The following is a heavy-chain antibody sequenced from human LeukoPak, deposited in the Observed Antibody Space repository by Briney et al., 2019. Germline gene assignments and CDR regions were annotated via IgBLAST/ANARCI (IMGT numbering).Heavy chain of an antibody. CDR1: GGSISDYY. D-gene: IGHD6-6*01. V-gene: IGHV4-59*08. Sequence: SETLSLTCTVSGGSISDYYRGWIRQPPGKGLEWIGYFYNSGSSTYSPSLKSRVTISVDTSKNQFSLKLSSVTAADTAVYYCARVEYSSSSVDEYFQHWGQGTLVTVSS. CDR2: FYNSGSS. J-gene: IGHJ1*01. CDR3: ARVEYSSSSVDEYFQH.